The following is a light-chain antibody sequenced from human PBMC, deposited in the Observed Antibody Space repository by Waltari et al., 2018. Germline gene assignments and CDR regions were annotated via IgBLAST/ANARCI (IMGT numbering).Light chain of an antibody. J-gene: IGKJ1*01. Sequence: EIVLTQSPGTLSLSPGERAILSCRARQSVSRTLAWYQQKPGQAPKLLIYGASIRATGIPDRFTGSGSGTDFSLTISSLEPEDFAIYFCQHYVRLPATFGQGTKVEIK. CDR1: QSVSRT. CDR3: QHYVRLPAT. CDR2: GAS. V-gene: IGKV3-20*01.